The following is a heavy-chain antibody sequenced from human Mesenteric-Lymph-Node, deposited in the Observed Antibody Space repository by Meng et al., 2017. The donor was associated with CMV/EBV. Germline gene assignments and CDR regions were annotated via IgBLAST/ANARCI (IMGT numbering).Heavy chain of an antibody. Sequence: KVSCKTLGYTFTTYFMHWVRQAPGQGLEWMGIVKPGTTYVSLAQKFQGRVTMNSDTSTSTLYMEMSSLRSDDSAVYYCVRADDQDFDYWGQGVLVTVSS. CDR2: VKPGTTYV. CDR3: VRADDQDFDY. J-gene: IGHJ4*02. CDR1: GYTFTTYF. D-gene: IGHD1-1*01. V-gene: IGHV1-46*01.